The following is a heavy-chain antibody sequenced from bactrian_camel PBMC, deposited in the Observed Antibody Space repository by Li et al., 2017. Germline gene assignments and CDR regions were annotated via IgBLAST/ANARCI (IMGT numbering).Heavy chain of an antibody. Sequence: HVQLVESGGGLVQPGGSLRLSCAASGLTFSTYAMHWVRQAPGKGLEWVSSINSDGSNTYYIDSVKGRFTISRDNAKNTVYLQMNSLRPEDTAMYYCAAYIRPCAVNPTTVGNWGQGTQVTVS. V-gene: IGHV3-2*01. CDR3: AAYIRPCAVNPTTVGN. J-gene: IGHJ4*01. CDR2: INSDGSNT. D-gene: IGHD5*01. CDR1: GLTFSTYA.